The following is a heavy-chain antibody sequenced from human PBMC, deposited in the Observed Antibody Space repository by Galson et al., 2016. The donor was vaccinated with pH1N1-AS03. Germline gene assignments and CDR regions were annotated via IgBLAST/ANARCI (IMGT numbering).Heavy chain of an antibody. Sequence: SLRLSCAASEFTFSSHGMHWVRQTPGEGLEWVAVIWHDGSEKYYADSVKGRFTISRDNSKNTLYLQMNSLRAEDTAVYYCARDRHYYDYIWGTYRYDWYFDLWGRGTLVTVSS. J-gene: IGHJ2*01. CDR2: IWHDGSEK. V-gene: IGHV3-33*01. CDR1: EFTFSSHG. CDR3: ARDRHYYDYIWGTYRYDWYFDL. D-gene: IGHD3-16*02.